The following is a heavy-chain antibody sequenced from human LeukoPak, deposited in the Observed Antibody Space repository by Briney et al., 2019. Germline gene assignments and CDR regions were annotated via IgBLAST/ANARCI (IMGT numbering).Heavy chain of an antibody. J-gene: IGHJ4*02. CDR1: GGTFSSYA. CDR2: FDPENGET. V-gene: IGHV1-24*01. Sequence: GASVKVSCKASGGTFSSYAISWVRQAPGKGLEWMGGFDPENGETIYAQNFQGSVTMTEDTSTDTAYMELSSLRSDDTAVYYCATSGPTSFGGFDYWGQGTLVTVSS. CDR3: ATSGPTSFGGFDY. D-gene: IGHD3-10*01.